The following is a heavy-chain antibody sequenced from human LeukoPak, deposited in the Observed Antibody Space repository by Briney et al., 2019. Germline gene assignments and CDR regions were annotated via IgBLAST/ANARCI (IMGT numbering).Heavy chain of an antibody. Sequence: PSETVSLTRTVSGGSISSYYWSWIRQPPAMGLVWIGYIYYSGSTNYNPSLKSRVTISVDTSKNQFSLKLSSVTAADTAVYYCASSHYDILTGYYRAFDYWGQGTLVTVSS. J-gene: IGHJ4*02. D-gene: IGHD3-9*01. CDR1: GGSISSYY. CDR2: IYYSGST. V-gene: IGHV4-59*01. CDR3: ASSHYDILTGYYRAFDY.